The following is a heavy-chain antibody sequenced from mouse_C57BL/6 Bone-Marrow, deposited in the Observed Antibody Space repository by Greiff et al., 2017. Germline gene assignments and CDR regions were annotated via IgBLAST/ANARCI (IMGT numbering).Heavy chain of an antibody. Sequence: VQLQQSGPELVRPGVSVKISCKGSGYTFTDYAMHWVKQSHAKSLEWIGVISTYYGDASYNQKFKDKATMTVNKSSSTAYMELARLTSEDSAVYCGARETAQAPYYAMDYWGQGTSVTVSS. J-gene: IGHJ4*01. D-gene: IGHD3-2*02. CDR2: ISTYYGDA. CDR1: GYTFTDYA. V-gene: IGHV1-67*01. CDR3: ARETAQAPYYAMDY.